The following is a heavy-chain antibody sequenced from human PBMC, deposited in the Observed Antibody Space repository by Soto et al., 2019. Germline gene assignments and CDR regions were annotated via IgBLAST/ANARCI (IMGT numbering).Heavy chain of an antibody. CDR1: VFPYRSFV. Sequence: QAQLVESGGGVVQPGTPLRLSCVGSVFPYRSFVIHWVRQAPGKGLEGVALTSYDGSNTYYDDSVKGRFTISRDNSRNTVDLQMDSLRLEDTALYYCARWGTTGGLDVWGQGTLVSVSS. D-gene: IGHD3-16*01. CDR2: TSYDGSNT. V-gene: IGHV3-30*03. CDR3: ARWGTTGGLDV. J-gene: IGHJ4*02.